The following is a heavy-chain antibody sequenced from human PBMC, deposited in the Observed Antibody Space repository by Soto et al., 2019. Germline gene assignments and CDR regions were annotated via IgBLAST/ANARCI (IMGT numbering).Heavy chain of an antibody. CDR1: GFTFSSYW. V-gene: IGHV3-74*01. J-gene: IGHJ6*02. D-gene: IGHD3-10*01. CDR3: ARDKDYGSGSYYTGYGMDV. CDR2: INSDGSST. Sequence: EVQLVESGGGLVQPGGSLRLSCAASGFTFSSYWMHWVRQAPGKGLVWVSRINSDGSSTSYADSVKGRFTISRDNAKKTLYLQMNSLRAEDTAVYYCARDKDYGSGSYYTGYGMDVWGQGTTVTVSS.